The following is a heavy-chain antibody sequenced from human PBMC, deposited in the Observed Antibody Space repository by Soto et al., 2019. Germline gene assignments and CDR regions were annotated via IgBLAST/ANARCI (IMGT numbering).Heavy chain of an antibody. CDR1: GFTFSSYW. D-gene: IGHD5-12*01. CDR2: IKQDGSEK. J-gene: IGHJ6*03. Sequence: GGSLRLSCAASGFTFSSYWMSWVRQAPGKGLEWVANIKQDGSEKYYVDSVKGRFTISRDNAKNSLYLQMNSLRAEDTAVYYCARVSEWLRKSEYYYYYMDVWGKGTTVTVSS. CDR3: ARVSEWLRKSEYYYYYMDV. V-gene: IGHV3-7*01.